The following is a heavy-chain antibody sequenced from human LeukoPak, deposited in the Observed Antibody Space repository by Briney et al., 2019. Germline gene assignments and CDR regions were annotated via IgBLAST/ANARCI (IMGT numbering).Heavy chain of an antibody. J-gene: IGHJ6*02. V-gene: IGHV3-13*01. D-gene: IGHD2-2*01. CDR2: IDTAGDT. Sequence: PGGSLRLSCAASGFSFSRYDIHWVRQGSGKGLEWVSSIDTAGDTYYLGCVKGRFTISRENAKNSLYLQMNSLRAEDTAVYYCTRGSCRSTSCYERLNGLDVWGQGTTVTVSS. CDR1: GFSFSRYD. CDR3: TRGSCRSTSCYERLNGLDV.